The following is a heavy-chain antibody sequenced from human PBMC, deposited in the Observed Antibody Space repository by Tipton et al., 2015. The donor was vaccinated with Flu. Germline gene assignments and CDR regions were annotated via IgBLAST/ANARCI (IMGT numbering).Heavy chain of an antibody. CDR3: ARVRVRPDPYYYGMDV. J-gene: IGHJ6*02. CDR2: INPNSGGT. D-gene: IGHD4/OR15-4a*01. Sequence: QSEPEVKKPGASVKVSRKASGYTFTGYYMHWVRQAPGQGLEWMGWINPNSGGTNYAQKFQGRVTMTRDTSISTAYMELSRLRSDDTAVYYCARVRVRPDPYYYGMDVWGQGTTVTVSS. V-gene: IGHV1-2*02. CDR1: GYTFTGYY.